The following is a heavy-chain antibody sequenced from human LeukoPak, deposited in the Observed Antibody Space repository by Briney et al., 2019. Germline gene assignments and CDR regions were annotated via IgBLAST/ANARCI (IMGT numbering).Heavy chain of an antibody. D-gene: IGHD5-12*01. CDR2: ISSSSSTI. CDR3: VRDETGYSGYDTFDY. Sequence: GGSLRLSCAASGFTFSSYSMNWVRQAPGKGLEWVSYISSSSSTIYYADSVKGRFTISRDNAKNSLYLQMNSLRDEDTAVYYCVRDETGYSGYDTFDYWGQGTLVTVSS. CDR1: GFTFSSYS. V-gene: IGHV3-48*02. J-gene: IGHJ4*02.